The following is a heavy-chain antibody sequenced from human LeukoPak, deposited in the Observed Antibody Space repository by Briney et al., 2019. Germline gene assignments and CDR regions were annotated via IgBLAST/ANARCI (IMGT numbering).Heavy chain of an antibody. Sequence: PSETLSLTCTVSGGSVSSGSYYWSWIRQPPEKGLEWIGYIYYSGSTNYNPSLKSRVTISVDTSKNQFSLKLSSVTAADTAVYYCARVRKAFDYWGQGTLVTVSS. V-gene: IGHV4-61*01. CDR2: IYYSGST. CDR3: ARVRKAFDY. CDR1: GGSVSSGSYY. J-gene: IGHJ4*02.